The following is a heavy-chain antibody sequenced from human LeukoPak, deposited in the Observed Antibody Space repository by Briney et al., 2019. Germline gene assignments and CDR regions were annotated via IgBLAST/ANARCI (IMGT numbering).Heavy chain of an antibody. D-gene: IGHD3-10*01. V-gene: IGHV4-59*01. CDR1: GGSISSYY. J-gene: IGHJ5*02. Sequence: KPSETLSLTCTVSGGSISSYYWGWIRQPPGKGLEWIGYIYYSGSTNYNPSLKSRVTISVDTSKNQFSLKLSSVTAADTAVYYCARAQGVYYGSGSYYSTNWFDPWGQGTLVTVSS. CDR3: ARAQGVYYGSGSYYSTNWFDP. CDR2: IYYSGST.